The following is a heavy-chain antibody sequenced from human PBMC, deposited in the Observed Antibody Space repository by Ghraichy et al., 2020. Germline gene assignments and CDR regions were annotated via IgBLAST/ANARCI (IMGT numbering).Heavy chain of an antibody. CDR1: GFTFSSYS. Sequence: GGSLRLSCAASGFTFSSYSMTWVRQAPGKGLEWVSAISSSGGTTYHADSVTGRFTISRDNSKNTLFLQMNSLRAEDTAVYYCAKAATVTTYRPDYWGQGILVTVSS. V-gene: IGHV3-23*01. CDR3: AKAATVTTYRPDY. J-gene: IGHJ4*02. D-gene: IGHD4-17*01. CDR2: ISSSGGTT.